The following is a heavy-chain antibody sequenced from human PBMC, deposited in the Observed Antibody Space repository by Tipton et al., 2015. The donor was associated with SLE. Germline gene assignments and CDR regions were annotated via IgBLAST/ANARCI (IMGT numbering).Heavy chain of an antibody. V-gene: IGHV3-48*03. CDR1: GFTFSSFE. Sequence: SLRLSCAASGFTFSSFEMNWVRQAPGKGLAWVSYISSSGSSVYYADSVKGRFTISRDNAKNSLYLQMNSLRAEDTAVYYCARQSVYCSSTSCSKDYWGQGTLVTVSS. J-gene: IGHJ4*02. CDR2: ISSSGSSV. D-gene: IGHD2-2*01. CDR3: ARQSVYCSSTSCSKDY.